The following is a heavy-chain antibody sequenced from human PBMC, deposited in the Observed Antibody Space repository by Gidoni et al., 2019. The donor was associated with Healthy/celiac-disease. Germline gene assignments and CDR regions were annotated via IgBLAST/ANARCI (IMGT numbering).Heavy chain of an antibody. CDR3: ARAGSVPDKIDDAFDI. D-gene: IGHD2-2*01. Sequence: QVQLQESGPGLVKPSQTLSLTCTVSGGSIRSGGYYWSWIRQHPGKGLEWIGYIYYSGSTYYNPSLKSRVTISVDTSKNQFSLKLSSVTAADTAVYYCARAGSVPDKIDDAFDIWGQGTMVTVSS. CDR2: IYYSGST. J-gene: IGHJ3*02. V-gene: IGHV4-31*03. CDR1: GGSIRSGGYY.